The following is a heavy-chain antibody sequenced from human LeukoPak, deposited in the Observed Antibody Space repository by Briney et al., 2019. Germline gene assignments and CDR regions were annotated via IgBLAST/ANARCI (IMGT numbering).Heavy chain of an antibody. CDR2: IRSKANSYAT. D-gene: IGHD2-2*01. CDR3: TRRSIVVVPANYGGNSNYYYYMDV. V-gene: IGHV3-73*01. Sequence: PGGSLRLSCAASGFTFSGSAMHWVRQASGKGLEWVGRIRSKANSYATAYAASVKGRFTISRDDSKNTAYLQMNSLKTEDTAVYYCTRRSIVVVPANYGGNSNYYYYMDVWGKGTTVTVSS. CDR1: GFTFSGSA. J-gene: IGHJ6*03.